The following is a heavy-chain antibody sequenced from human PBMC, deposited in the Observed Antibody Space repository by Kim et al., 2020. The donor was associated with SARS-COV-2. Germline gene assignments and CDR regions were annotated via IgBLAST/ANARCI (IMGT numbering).Heavy chain of an antibody. Sequence: SETLSLTCTVSGGSISSGGYYWSWIRQHTGKGLEWNVNIYYSGSTYYTPSLKSRVTISVDTSKNQLSLRLSSVTAAASAVYYCARAPITMIVVVNAFDIWGQGTMVTVSS. CDR2: IYYSGST. CDR1: GGSISSGGYY. J-gene: IGHJ3*02. CDR3: ARAPITMIVVVNAFDI. D-gene: IGHD3-22*01. V-gene: IGHV4-31*03.